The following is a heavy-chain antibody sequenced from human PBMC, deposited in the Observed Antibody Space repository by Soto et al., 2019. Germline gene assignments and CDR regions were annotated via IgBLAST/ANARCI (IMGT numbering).Heavy chain of an antibody. V-gene: IGHV3-30-3*01. D-gene: IGHD4-17*01. CDR2: ISYDGSNK. Sequence: QVQLVESGGGVVQPGRSLRLSCAASGFTFSSYAMHWVRQAPGKGLEWVAVISYDGSNKYYADSVKGRFTISRDNSKNTMYLKMNSLRAEDTAVYYCARDAGTTVILYFDYWGQGTLVTVSS. CDR3: ARDAGTTVILYFDY. CDR1: GFTFSSYA. J-gene: IGHJ4*02.